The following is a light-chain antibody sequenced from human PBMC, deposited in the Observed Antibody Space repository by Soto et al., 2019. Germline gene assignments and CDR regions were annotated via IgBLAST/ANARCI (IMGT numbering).Light chain of an antibody. CDR1: SSNIGSNT. CDR2: SNN. CDR3: AAWDDSLNGPEYV. J-gene: IGLJ1*01. Sequence: QSVLTQPPSASGTPGQRVTISCSGSSSNIGSNTVNWYQQLPGTAPKLLIYSNNQRPSGVPDRFSGSKSGTSASLAISGLQSEDEADYYCAAWDDSLNGPEYVFGTGTKVTVL. V-gene: IGLV1-44*01.